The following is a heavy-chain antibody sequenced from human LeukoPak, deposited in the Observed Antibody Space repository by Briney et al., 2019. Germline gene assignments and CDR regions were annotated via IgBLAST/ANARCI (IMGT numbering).Heavy chain of an antibody. Sequence: TSETLSLTCTVSGGSISSYYWSWIRQPPGKGLEWIGYIFYSGSTNYNPSLKSRVTISVDTSKNQFSLKLSSVTAADTAVYYCASQSYSGSYSGYWGQGTLVTVSS. J-gene: IGHJ4*02. CDR3: ASQSYSGSYSGY. CDR2: IFYSGST. D-gene: IGHD1-26*01. CDR1: GGSISSYY. V-gene: IGHV4-59*01.